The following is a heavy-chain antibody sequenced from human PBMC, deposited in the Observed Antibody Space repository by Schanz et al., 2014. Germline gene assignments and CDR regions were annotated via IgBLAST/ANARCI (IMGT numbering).Heavy chain of an antibody. CDR1: GFTFSRYN. Sequence: VQLVESGGGLVKPGGSLRLSCAGTGFTFSRYNMNWVRQAPGRGLEWVSSISRSSGRIYYSDSVKGRFTISRDNARYSLYLEMNSLRAEDTAVYYCARGRARQLVHWFDPWGQGTLVTVSS. CDR2: ISRSSGRI. D-gene: IGHD6-13*01. J-gene: IGHJ5*02. V-gene: IGHV3-21*01. CDR3: ARGRARQLVHWFDP.